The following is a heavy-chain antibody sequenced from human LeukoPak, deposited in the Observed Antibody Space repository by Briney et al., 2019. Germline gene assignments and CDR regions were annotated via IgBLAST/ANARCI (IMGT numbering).Heavy chain of an antibody. CDR3: AHGQIYSSSWYEVLDWFDP. CDR1: GFSLSTSGVG. Sequence: SGPTLVKPTQTLTLTCTFSGFSLSTSGVGVGWIRRPPGKALEWLALIYWDDDKRYSPSLKSRLTITKDTSKNQVVLTMTNMDPVDTATYYCAHGQIYSSSWYEVLDWFDPWGQGTLVTVSS. V-gene: IGHV2-5*02. J-gene: IGHJ5*02. CDR2: IYWDDDK. D-gene: IGHD6-13*01.